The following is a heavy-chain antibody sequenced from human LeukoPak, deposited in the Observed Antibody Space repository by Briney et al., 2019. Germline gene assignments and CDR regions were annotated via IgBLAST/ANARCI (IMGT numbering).Heavy chain of an antibody. Sequence: GGSLRLSCAASGFTFSGHSMNWVRQAPGKGLEWFSYISTGSGTIYYTDSVKGRFTISRDNAKNSLYLQMNSMRDEDTAVYYCARDRGGYEFFDYWGQGTLVTVSS. CDR1: GFTFSGHS. CDR2: ISTGSGTI. D-gene: IGHD5-12*01. J-gene: IGHJ4*02. V-gene: IGHV3-48*02. CDR3: ARDRGGYEFFDY.